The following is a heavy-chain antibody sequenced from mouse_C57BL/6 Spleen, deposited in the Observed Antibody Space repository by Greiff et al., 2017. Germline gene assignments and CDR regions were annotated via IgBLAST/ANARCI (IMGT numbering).Heavy chain of an antibody. J-gene: IGHJ2*01. Sequence: VQLQQPGAELVKPGASVKLSCKASGYTFTSYWMQWVKQRPGQGLEWIGEIDPSDSYTNYNQKFKGKATLTVDTSSSTAYMQLSSLTSEDSAVYYCAREITTVGYWGQGTTLTVSS. D-gene: IGHD1-1*01. V-gene: IGHV1-50*01. CDR2: IDPSDSYT. CDR3: AREITTVGY. CDR1: GYTFTSYW.